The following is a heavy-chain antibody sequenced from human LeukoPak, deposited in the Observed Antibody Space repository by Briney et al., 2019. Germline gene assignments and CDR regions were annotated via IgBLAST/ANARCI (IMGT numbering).Heavy chain of an antibody. V-gene: IGHV4-4*07. CDR1: GGSISGYY. Sequence: SETLSVTCTVSGGSISGYYWSWIRQPGGKGLEWIGRIYTSGTTNYKPSLKRRLTMSVDTSKNQFSLKLSSVTAADTAVYHCARQTRSGSYSGGFDSWGQGTLVTVSS. D-gene: IGHD3-10*01. CDR2: IYTSGTT. J-gene: IGHJ5*01. CDR3: ARQTRSGSYSGGFDS.